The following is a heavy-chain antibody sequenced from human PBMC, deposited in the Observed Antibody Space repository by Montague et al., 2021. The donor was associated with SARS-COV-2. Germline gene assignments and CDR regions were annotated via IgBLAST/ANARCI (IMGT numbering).Heavy chain of an antibody. V-gene: IGHV4-4*02. D-gene: IGHD3-10*01. CDR3: ARKGSGGSDLAY. J-gene: IGHJ4*02. CDR1: GDSISTDNW. Sequence: SETLSLTCVVYGDSISTDNWWTWVRLPTGKGLEWVGKVYHTGSTKYKPSLTSRVSMSVDKSWNKVLLRLASVTAADTAIYYGARKGSGGSDLAYWGQGTLVTVSS. CDR2: VYHTGST.